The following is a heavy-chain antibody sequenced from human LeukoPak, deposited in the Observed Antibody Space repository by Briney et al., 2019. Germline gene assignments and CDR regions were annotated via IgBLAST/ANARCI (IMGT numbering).Heavy chain of an antibody. Sequence: VSGPTLVKPTQTLTLTCTFSGFSLSTSGVGVGWIRQPPGKALEWLALIYWDDDKRYSPSLKSRLTITKDTSKNQVVLTMTNMDPVDTATYYCAHTTPRRGYSYGYVVNPRNYCFDYWGQGTLVTVSS. J-gene: IGHJ4*02. CDR1: GFSLSTSGVG. CDR2: IYWDDDK. CDR3: AHTTPRRGYSYGYVVNPRNYCFDY. V-gene: IGHV2-5*02. D-gene: IGHD5-18*01.